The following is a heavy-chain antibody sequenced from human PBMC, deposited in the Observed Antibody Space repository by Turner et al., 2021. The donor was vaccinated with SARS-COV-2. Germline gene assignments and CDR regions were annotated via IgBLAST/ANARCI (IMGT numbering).Heavy chain of an antibody. D-gene: IGHD1-1*01. Sequence: QVPLQESRPGLVRPSETLTLTCTVSGGSISSKSWSWIRQSPGRVLEWIGYFYKIGSIDYNPTLRSRVTISVDTSKNQISLHLISMTAADTAVYYCARHQGSTSGYDHGMNVWGQGTAVIVSS. CDR1: GGSISSKS. J-gene: IGHJ6*02. V-gene: IGHV4-59*08. CDR2: FYKIGSI. CDR3: ARHQGSTSGYDHGMNV.